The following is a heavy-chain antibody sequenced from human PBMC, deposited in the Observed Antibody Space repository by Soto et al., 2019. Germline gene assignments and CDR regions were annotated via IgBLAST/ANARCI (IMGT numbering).Heavy chain of an antibody. CDR1: GFTFSSYG. J-gene: IGHJ3*02. CDR3: ARAGGLDYGVSAFDI. D-gene: IGHD4-17*01. V-gene: IGHV3-33*01. Sequence: QVQLVESGGGVVQPGRSLRLSCAASGFTFSSYGMHWVSQAPGKGLEWVAVIWYDGSNKYYADSVKGRFTISRDNSKNTLYLQMNSLRAEDTAVYYCARAGGLDYGVSAFDIWGQGTMVTVSS. CDR2: IWYDGSNK.